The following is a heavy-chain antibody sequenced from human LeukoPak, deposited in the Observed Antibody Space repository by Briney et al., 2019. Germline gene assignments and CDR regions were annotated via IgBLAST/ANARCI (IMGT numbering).Heavy chain of an antibody. V-gene: IGHV7-4-1*02. CDR2: INTNTGNP. J-gene: IGHJ3*02. D-gene: IGHD1-26*01. CDR1: GYAFTSYA. CDR3: ARVRGSYFRDAFDI. Sequence: ASVKVSCKASGYAFTSYAMNWVRQAPGQGLEWMGWINTNTGNPTYAQGFTGRFVFSLDTSVSTAYLQISSLKAEDTAVYYCARVRGSYFRDAFDIWGQGTMVTVSS.